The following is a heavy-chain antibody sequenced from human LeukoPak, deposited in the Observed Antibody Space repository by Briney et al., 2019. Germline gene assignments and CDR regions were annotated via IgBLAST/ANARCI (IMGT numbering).Heavy chain of an antibody. Sequence: GGSLRLSCAASGFTFDDYGMSWVRQAPGKGLEWVSGINWNGGSTGYADSVKGRFTISRDNAKNSLYLQMNSLRAEDTTLYYCARETPLKSRGVALKEAYYYYYMDVWGKGTTVTVSS. CDR1: GFTFDDYG. J-gene: IGHJ6*03. D-gene: IGHD3-10*01. V-gene: IGHV3-20*04. CDR3: ARETPLKSRGVALKEAYYYYYMDV. CDR2: INWNGGST.